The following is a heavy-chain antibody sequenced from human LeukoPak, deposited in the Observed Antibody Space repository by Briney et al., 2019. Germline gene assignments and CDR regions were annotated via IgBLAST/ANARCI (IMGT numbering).Heavy chain of an antibody. V-gene: IGHV3-74*01. CDR2: INSDGSST. CDR3: ARGIVVGRNWFDP. Sequence: QTGVSLRLSCAASGFTFSSYWMHWVRQAPGKGLVWVSRINSDGSSTSYADSVKGRFTISRDNAKNTLYLQMNSLRAEDTAVYYCARGIVVGRNWFDPWGQGTLVTVSS. CDR1: GFTFSSYW. D-gene: IGHD2-2*01. J-gene: IGHJ5*02.